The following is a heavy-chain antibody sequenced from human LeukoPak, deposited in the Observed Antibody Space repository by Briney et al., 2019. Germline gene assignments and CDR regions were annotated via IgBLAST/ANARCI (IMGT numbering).Heavy chain of an antibody. CDR3: ARGVDYYDSSGTIDY. V-gene: IGHV3-33*01. J-gene: IGHJ4*02. D-gene: IGHD3-22*01. CDR1: GFTFSSCA. Sequence: PGRSLRLSCAASGFTFSSCAMHWVRQAPGKGLEWVAVVWYDGSKTYSADSVKGRITISRDDSKNTLYLQMNSLRAEDTAVYYCARGVDYYDSSGTIDYWGRGTLVAVSS. CDR2: VWYDGSKT.